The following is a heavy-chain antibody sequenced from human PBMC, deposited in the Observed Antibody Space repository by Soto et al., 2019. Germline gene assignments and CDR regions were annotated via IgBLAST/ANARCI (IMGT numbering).Heavy chain of an antibody. CDR1: GYTFTSYV. D-gene: IGHD1-1*01. J-gene: IGHJ3*02. CDR3: VRTGYGEKDAFDI. V-gene: IGHV1-8*01. CDR2: MNPNSGNT. Sequence: GASVKVSCKASGYTFTSYVINWVRQATGQGLEWMGWMNPNSGNTGYAQKFQGRVAMTRNTSISTAYMELSSLRSEDTAVYYCVRTGYGEKDAFDIWGQGTMVTVS.